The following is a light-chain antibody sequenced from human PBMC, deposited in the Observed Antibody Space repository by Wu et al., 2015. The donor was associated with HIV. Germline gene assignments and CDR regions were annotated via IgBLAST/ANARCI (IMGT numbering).Light chain of an antibody. CDR2: GAS. V-gene: IGKV3-20*01. Sequence: EIVLTQSPGTLSLSPGDRVTLSCRASQSVSNSYLAWYQQRPGQALRLLIYGASSRATGIPDRFSGSGSGTDFSLSISRLEPEDCAVYYCQQYGGSLPVTFGQGTRLDIK. CDR3: QQYGGSLPVT. J-gene: IGKJ5*01. CDR1: QSVSNSY.